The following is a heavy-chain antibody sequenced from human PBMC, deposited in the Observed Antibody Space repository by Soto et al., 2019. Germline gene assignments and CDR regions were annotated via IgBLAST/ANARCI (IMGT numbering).Heavy chain of an antibody. V-gene: IGHV4-39*01. CDR2: IYSGGST. J-gene: IGHJ4*02. CDR1: GGSISSSSYY. D-gene: IGHD3-10*01. Sequence: QLQLQESGPGLVKPSETLSLTCTVSGGSISSSSYYWGWIRQPPGKGLEWIGSIYSGGSTYYNPSLKSRVTISVATSKTQFSRMLSSVTAADTAVYYCASRVYGAPLWGQGTLVTVSS. CDR3: ASRVYGAPL.